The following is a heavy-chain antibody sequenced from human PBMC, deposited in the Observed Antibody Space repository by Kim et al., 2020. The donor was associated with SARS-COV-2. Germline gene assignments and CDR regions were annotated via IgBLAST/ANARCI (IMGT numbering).Heavy chain of an antibody. CDR3: ARVWQQQVDY. CDR1: GGSFSGYY. D-gene: IGHD6-13*01. CDR2: INHSGST. Sequence: SETLSLTCAVYGGSFSGYYWSWIRQPPGKGLEWIGEINHSGSTNYNPSLKSRVTISVDTSKNQFSLKLSSVTAADTAVYYCARVWQQQVDYWGQGTLVTVSS. J-gene: IGHJ4*02. V-gene: IGHV4-34*01.